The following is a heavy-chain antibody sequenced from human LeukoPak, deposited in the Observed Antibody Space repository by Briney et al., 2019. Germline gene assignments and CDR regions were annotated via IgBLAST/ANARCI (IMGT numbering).Heavy chain of an antibody. V-gene: IGHV4-30-4*08. CDR3: ARGLRDSSGWYNWFDP. J-gene: IGHJ5*02. Sequence: PSETLSLTCTVSGGSISSGDYYWSWIRQPPGKGLEWIGYIYYSGSTYYNPSLKSRVTISVDTSKNQFSLKLSSVTAADTAVYDCARGLRDSSGWYNWFDPWGQGTLVTVSS. D-gene: IGHD6-19*01. CDR2: IYYSGST. CDR1: GGSISSGDYY.